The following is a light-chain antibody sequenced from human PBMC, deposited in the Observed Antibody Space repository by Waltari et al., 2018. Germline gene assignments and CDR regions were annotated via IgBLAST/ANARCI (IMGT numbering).Light chain of an antibody. V-gene: IGLV1-47*01. CDR1: GSNIGSHY. J-gene: IGLJ3*02. CDR2: RDN. CDR3: AAWDDTLSDPWV. Sequence: QSVLTQPPSASGTPGQRVTISCSGSGSNIGSHYVFWYQHLPGTAPKLLIQRDNQRPSGVPERFSCSKAGTSASLAISGLRSEDEADYYCAAWDDTLSDPWVFGGGTKLTVL.